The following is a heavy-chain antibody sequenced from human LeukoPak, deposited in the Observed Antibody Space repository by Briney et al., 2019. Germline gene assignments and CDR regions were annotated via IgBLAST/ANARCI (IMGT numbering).Heavy chain of an antibody. Sequence: PGGSLRLSCAASGFTLSSYSMNWVRQAPGKGLEWVSFISTSSSYIYYADSVKGRFIISRDNARKSLYLQMNSLRAEDTAVYYCARQYPPYDYVWGSYRWFPGADAFDIWGQGTMVTVSS. J-gene: IGHJ3*02. D-gene: IGHD3-16*02. V-gene: IGHV3-21*01. CDR1: GFTLSSYS. CDR2: ISTSSSYI. CDR3: ARQYPPYDYVWGSYRWFPGADAFDI.